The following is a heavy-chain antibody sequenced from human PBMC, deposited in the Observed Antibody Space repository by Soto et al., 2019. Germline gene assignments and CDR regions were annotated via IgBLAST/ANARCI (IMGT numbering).Heavy chain of an antibody. V-gene: IGHV3-23*01. D-gene: IGHD6-13*01. J-gene: IGHJ5*02. CDR1: GFTFSRDV. Sequence: EVKLLESGGGLVQPGGSLRLSCSASGFTFSRDVMSWFRQAPGKGLEWVSTINRSGDTSYYADSVKGRFTISRDNSKNTLYLLMNSLTADDTAIYYCAKGSNWYHGDWFGPWGQGTLVTVSS. CDR2: INRSGDTS. CDR3: AKGSNWYHGDWFGP.